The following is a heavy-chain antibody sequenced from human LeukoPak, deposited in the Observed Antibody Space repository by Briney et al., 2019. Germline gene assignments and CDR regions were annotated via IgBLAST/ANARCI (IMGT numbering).Heavy chain of an antibody. Sequence: GRSLRLSCAASGFTFDDYAMHWVRQAPGKGLEWVSGISWNSGSIGYADSVKGRFTISRDNAKNSLYLQMNSLRAEGTAVYYCARADIVVVRSFDYWGQGTLVTVSS. CDR2: ISWNSGSI. CDR1: GFTFDDYA. J-gene: IGHJ4*02. CDR3: ARADIVVVRSFDY. D-gene: IGHD2-2*01. V-gene: IGHV3-9*01.